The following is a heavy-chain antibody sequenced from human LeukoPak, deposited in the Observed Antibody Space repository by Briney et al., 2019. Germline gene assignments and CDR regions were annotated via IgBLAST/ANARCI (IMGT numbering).Heavy chain of an antibody. V-gene: IGHV3-66*01. D-gene: IGHD6-19*01. Sequence: GGSLRLSCAASGFTVSSNYMSWVRQAPGKGLEWVSVIYSGGSTYYADSVKGRFTISRDNSKNTLYLQMNSLRAEDTAVYYCARDFWSSGWYFWFDPWGQGTLVTVSS. CDR2: IYSGGST. CDR1: GFTVSSNY. J-gene: IGHJ5*02. CDR3: ARDFWSSGWYFWFDP.